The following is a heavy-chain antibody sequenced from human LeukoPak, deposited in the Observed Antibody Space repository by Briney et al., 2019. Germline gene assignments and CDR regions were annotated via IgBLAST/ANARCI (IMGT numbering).Heavy chain of an antibody. CDR2: FDPEDGET. CDR1: GYTLTELS. Sequence: ASVKVSCKVSGYTLTELSMHWVRQAPGKGLEWMGGFDPEDGETIYAQKFQDRVTMTRDMSTSTVYMELSSLRSGDTAVYYCAREAVTIFGLVRTQTTKGPHRFDPWGQGTLVTVSS. CDR3: AREAVTIFGLVRTQTTKGPHRFDP. V-gene: IGHV1-24*01. D-gene: IGHD3-3*01. J-gene: IGHJ5*02.